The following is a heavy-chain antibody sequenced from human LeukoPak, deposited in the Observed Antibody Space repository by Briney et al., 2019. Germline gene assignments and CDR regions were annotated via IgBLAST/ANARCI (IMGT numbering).Heavy chain of an antibody. Sequence: SVKVSCKAYGGTFSSYAISWVRQAPGQGLEWMGGIIPIFGTANYAQKFQGRVTITADESTSTAYMELSSLRSEDTAVYYCARYPVVVITNGMDVWGQGTTVTVSS. J-gene: IGHJ6*02. CDR2: IIPIFGTA. CDR3: ARYPVVVITNGMDV. V-gene: IGHV1-69*13. D-gene: IGHD3-22*01. CDR1: GGTFSSYA.